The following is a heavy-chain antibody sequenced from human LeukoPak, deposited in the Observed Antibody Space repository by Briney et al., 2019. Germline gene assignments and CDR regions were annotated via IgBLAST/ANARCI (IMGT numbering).Heavy chain of an antibody. Sequence: GGSLRLSCAASGFTFSSYAMSWVRQAPGKGLEWVSAISGSGGSTYYADSVKGRFTISRDNSKNTLYLQMNSLRAEDTAVYYCAKDPGYCSSTSCRNFVYWGQGTLVTVSS. CDR2: ISGSGGST. D-gene: IGHD2-2*01. J-gene: IGHJ4*02. CDR1: GFTFSSYA. CDR3: AKDPGYCSSTSCRNFVY. V-gene: IGHV3-23*01.